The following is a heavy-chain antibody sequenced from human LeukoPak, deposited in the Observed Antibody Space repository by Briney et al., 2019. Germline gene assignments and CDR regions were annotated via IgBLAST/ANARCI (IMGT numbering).Heavy chain of an antibody. J-gene: IGHJ5*02. CDR3: ARAYYYGSGSYYNFFLFDP. D-gene: IGHD3-10*01. CDR2: ISAYNGNT. Sequence: ASVKVSCKASGYTFTSYGISWVRQAPGQGLERMGWISAYNGNTNYAQKLQGRVTMTRDTSTSTVYMELSSLRSEDTAVYYCARAYYYGSGSYYNFFLFDPWGQGTLVTVSS. V-gene: IGHV1-18*01. CDR1: GYTFTSYG.